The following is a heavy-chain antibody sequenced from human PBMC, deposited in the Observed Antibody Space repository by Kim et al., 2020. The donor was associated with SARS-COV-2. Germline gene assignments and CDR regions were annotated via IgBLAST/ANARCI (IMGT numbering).Heavy chain of an antibody. CDR3: AKLDAGMVRGVYYFDY. D-gene: IGHD3-10*01. Sequence: GGSLRLSCAASEFTFSSYAMSWVRQAPGKGLEWVSAISGSGGSTYYADSVKGRFTISRDNSKNTLYLQMNSLRAEDTAVYYCAKLDAGMVRGVYYFDYWGQGTLVTVSS. CDR1: EFTFSSYA. CDR2: ISGSGGST. J-gene: IGHJ4*02. V-gene: IGHV3-23*01.